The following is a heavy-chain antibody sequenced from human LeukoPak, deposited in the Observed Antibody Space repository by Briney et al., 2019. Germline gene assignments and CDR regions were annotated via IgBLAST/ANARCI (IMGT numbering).Heavy chain of an antibody. CDR3: ARGRGGRWLQGDGWFDP. CDR1: GGSFSGYD. V-gene: IGHV4-34*01. Sequence: SEALSLTCAVYGGSFSGYDWSWIRQPPGKGLEWIGEINHSGSSNYNPALKNRGITSVDTSKNQFSLKLSSVTAADTAVYYCARGRGGRWLQGDGWFDPSGQGALVTASP. D-gene: IGHD5-24*01. CDR2: INHSGSS. J-gene: IGHJ5*02.